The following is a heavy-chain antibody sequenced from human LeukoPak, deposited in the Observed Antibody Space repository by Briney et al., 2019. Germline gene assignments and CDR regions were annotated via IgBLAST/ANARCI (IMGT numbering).Heavy chain of an antibody. V-gene: IGHV1-2*02. CDR1: GYTFTGYY. CDR2: INPNSGGT. D-gene: IGHD3-22*01. Sequence: GASVKVSCKASGYTFTGYYMHWVRRAPGQGLEWMGWINPNSGGTNYAQNFQGRVTMTRDTSISTAYMELSRLRSDDTAVYYCARGLPPRRNYDASGYYSYYFDYWGQGTLVTVSS. CDR3: ARGLPPRRNYDASGYYSYYFDY. J-gene: IGHJ4*02.